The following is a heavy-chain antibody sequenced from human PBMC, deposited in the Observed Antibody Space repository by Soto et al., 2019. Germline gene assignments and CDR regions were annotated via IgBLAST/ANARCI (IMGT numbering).Heavy chain of an antibody. CDR2: IYHSGST. V-gene: IGHV4-30-2*01. D-gene: IGHD2-15*01. J-gene: IGHJ4*02. CDR3: ARGQVVAAQH. CDR1: GGSISSGGYS. Sequence: QLQLQESGSGLVKPSQTLSLTCAVSGGSISSGGYSWSWIRQPPGKGLEWIGYIYHSGSTYYNPSLKSRVPISVARSQNQFSLKLSSVTAADTAGYYCARGQVVAAQHWGQGTLVTVSS.